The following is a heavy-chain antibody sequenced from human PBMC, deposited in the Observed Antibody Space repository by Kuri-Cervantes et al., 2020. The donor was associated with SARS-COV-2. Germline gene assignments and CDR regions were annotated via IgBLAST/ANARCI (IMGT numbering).Heavy chain of an antibody. CDR3: ARGWRGELYYYYGMDV. CDR1: GFTFSSYG. D-gene: IGHD3-3*01. Sequence: GESLKISCAASGFTFSSYGMHWVRQAPGKGLEWVAVIWYDGSNKYYADSVKGRFTISRDNSKNTLYLQMNSLRAEDTAVYYCARGWRGELYYYYGMDVWGQGTTVTVSS. V-gene: IGHV3-30*19. CDR2: IWYDGSNK. J-gene: IGHJ6*02.